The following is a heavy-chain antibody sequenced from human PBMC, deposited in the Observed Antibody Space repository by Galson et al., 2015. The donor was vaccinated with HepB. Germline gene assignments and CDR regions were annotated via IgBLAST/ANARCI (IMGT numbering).Heavy chain of an antibody. Sequence: SLRLSCAASGFTFSSYTMNWVRQAPGKGLESVSYISSTGTTMYYADSAKGRFTISRDNAQNSLYLQMSSLRAEDTAVYYCARGEAYYNFWSGSHFDHWGQGTLVTVSS. CDR1: GFTFSSYT. J-gene: IGHJ4*02. D-gene: IGHD3-3*01. CDR3: ARGEAYYNFWSGSHFDH. V-gene: IGHV3-48*01. CDR2: ISSTGTTM.